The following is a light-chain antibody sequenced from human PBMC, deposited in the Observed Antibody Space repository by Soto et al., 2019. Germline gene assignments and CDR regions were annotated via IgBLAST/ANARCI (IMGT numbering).Light chain of an antibody. CDR2: EVS. CDR3: SSYTSSSTLV. J-gene: IGLJ1*01. CDR1: RRDVGGYNY. Sequence: QSALTPPASVSGAPGQSITISCTGTRRDVGGYNYVSWYQQHPGKAPKLMIYEVSNRPSGVSNRFSGSKSGNTASLTISGLQAEDEAEYYCSSYTSSSTLVFGTGTKVTVL. V-gene: IGLV2-14*01.